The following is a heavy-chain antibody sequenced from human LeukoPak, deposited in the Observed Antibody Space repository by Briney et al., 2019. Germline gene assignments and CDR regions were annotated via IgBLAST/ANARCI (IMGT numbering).Heavy chain of an antibody. V-gene: IGHV3-30*02. Sequence: GGSLRLSCAASGFTFSDYDIHWVRQAPGKGLEWVAFIQYDGSEKYYGDSVKGRFTISRDNSNNTLYLQMDSLRTEDTAVYFCQRYSGGYYYFDYWGQGTLVTVSS. CDR2: IQYDGSEK. CDR3: QRYSGGYYYFDY. D-gene: IGHD2-21*02. J-gene: IGHJ4*02. CDR1: GFTFSDYD.